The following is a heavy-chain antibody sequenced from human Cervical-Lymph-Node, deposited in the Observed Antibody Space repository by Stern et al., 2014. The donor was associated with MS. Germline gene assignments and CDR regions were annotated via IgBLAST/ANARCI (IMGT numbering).Heavy chain of an antibody. CDR1: GFTFSSYS. CDR2: ISSSSSYI. J-gene: IGHJ2*01. Sequence: EVQLVESGGGLVKPGGSLRLSCAASGFTFSSYSMNWVCQAPGKGLEWVSSISSSSSYIYYADSVKGRFTISRDNAKNSLYLQMNSLRAEDTAVYYCARDISSSWYPRYWYFDLWGRGTLVTVSS. CDR3: ARDISSSWYPRYWYFDL. D-gene: IGHD6-13*01. V-gene: IGHV3-21*01.